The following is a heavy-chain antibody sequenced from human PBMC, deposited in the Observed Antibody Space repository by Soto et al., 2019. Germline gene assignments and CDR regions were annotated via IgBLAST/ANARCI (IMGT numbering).Heavy chain of an antibody. Sequence: QVQLQESGPGLVKPSQTLSLTCTVSGGSISSGGYYWSWIRQHPGKGLEWIGYIYYSGSTYYNPSTKSRPTISVDTSKNQFSPKLSSVTAADTAVYYCARGGRRSPGMDVWGQGTTVTVSS. J-gene: IGHJ6*01. CDR1: GGSISSGGYY. CDR3: ARGGRRSPGMDV. V-gene: IGHV4-31*03. CDR2: IYYSGST.